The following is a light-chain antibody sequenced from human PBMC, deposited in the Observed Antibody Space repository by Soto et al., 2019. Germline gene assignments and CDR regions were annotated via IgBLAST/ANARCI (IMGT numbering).Light chain of an antibody. J-gene: IGKJ1*01. CDR3: QQYNNWPRT. CDR2: GAS. V-gene: IGKV3-15*01. CDR1: QSVHSN. Sequence: EIVRTQSPATLSLSPGETATLSCRASQSVHSNLAWFQQHPGQAPRLLIYGASTRATGIPARFSGSGSGTEFTLTISSLQSEDFAVYYCQQYNNWPRTFGQGTKVDIK.